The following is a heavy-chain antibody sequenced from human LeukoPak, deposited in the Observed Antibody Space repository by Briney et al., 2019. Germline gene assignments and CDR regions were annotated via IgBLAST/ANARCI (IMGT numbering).Heavy chain of an antibody. CDR1: GFTFSSFW. CDR2: TNSDGSST. CDR3: ASGLAGYFDS. D-gene: IGHD3-16*01. V-gene: IGHV3-74*01. J-gene: IGHJ4*02. Sequence: GGSLRLSCAASGFTFSSFWMHWVRQAPGKGLVWVSRTNSDGSSTSYADSVKGRFTISRDNAKNTLYLQMNSLRAEDTAVYYCASGLAGYFDSWGQGTLVAVSS.